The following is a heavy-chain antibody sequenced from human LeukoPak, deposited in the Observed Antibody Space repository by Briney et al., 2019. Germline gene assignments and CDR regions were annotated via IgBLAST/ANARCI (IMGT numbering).Heavy chain of an antibody. CDR1: GGSFSGYY. V-gene: IGHV4-34*01. D-gene: IGHD3-3*01. J-gene: IGHJ5*02. CDR2: INHSGST. CDR3: ARSNEEWFFLTNWFDP. Sequence: PSETLSLTCAVYGGSFSGYYWSWIRQPPGKGLEWIGEINHSGSTNYNPSLKSRVTISVDTSKNQFSLKLSSVTAADTAVYYCARSNEEWFFLTNWFDPWGQGTLVTVSS.